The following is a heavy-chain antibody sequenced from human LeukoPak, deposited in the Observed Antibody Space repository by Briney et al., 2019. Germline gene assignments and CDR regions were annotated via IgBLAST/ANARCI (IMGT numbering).Heavy chain of an antibody. CDR1: GYTFTGYY. Sequence: ASVKVSCEASGYTFTGYYMHWVRQAPGQGLEWMGWINPNSGGTNYAQKFQGRVTMTRDTSISTAYMELSRLRSDDTAVYYCARRGITGTTADYWGQGTLVTVSS. CDR3: ARRGITGTTADY. J-gene: IGHJ4*02. CDR2: INPNSGGT. V-gene: IGHV1-2*02. D-gene: IGHD1-7*01.